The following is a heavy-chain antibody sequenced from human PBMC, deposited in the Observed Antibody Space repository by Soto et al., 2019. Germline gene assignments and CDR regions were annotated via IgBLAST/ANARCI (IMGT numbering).Heavy chain of an antibody. CDR3: VRENYYYGMDV. CDR1: GFDASVNY. CDR2: INNGGST. Sequence: GGSLRLSCAASGFDASVNYMTWVRQAPGKGLEWVSAINNGGSTFYTDSVKGRFTISRDDSKNTLFLQINSLRVEDTAMYYCVRENYYYGMDVWGQGTAVTVSS. J-gene: IGHJ6*02. V-gene: IGHV3-66*01.